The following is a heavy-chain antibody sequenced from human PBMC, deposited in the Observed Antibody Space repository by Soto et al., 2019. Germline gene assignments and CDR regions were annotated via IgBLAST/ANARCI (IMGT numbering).Heavy chain of an antibody. CDR1: GFTFSSYA. CDR2: ISGSGGST. CDR3: AKCVKQQQYYYYYYMDV. V-gene: IGHV3-23*01. Sequence: EVQLLESGGGLVQPGGSLRLSCAASGFTFSSYAMSWVRQAPGKGLEWVSAISGSGGSTYYADSVKGRFTISRDNSKNTLYLQMNSLGAEDTAVYYCAKCVKQQQYYYYYYMDVWGKGTTVTVSS. D-gene: IGHD6-13*01. J-gene: IGHJ6*03.